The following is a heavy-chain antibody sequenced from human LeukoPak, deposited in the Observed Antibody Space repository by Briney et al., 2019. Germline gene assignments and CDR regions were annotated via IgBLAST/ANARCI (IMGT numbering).Heavy chain of an antibody. CDR2: ISGKGNGT. CDR3: VKRTMSAFDQ. Sequence: GGSLRLSCAASGFPFSTYAMNWVRQDPDKGLEWIAGISGKGNGTYYADSVKGRFTISRDNSKNTLFLQMISLRREDTATYWCVKRTMSAFDQWGQGILVIVSS. V-gene: IGHV3-23*01. CDR1: GFPFSTYA. J-gene: IGHJ4*02.